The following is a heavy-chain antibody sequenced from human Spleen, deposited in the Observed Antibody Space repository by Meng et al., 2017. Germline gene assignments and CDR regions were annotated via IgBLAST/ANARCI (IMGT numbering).Heavy chain of an antibody. CDR1: GFTFSSSW. Sequence: GESLKISCAASGFTFSSSWMHWVRQAPGKGLEWVAVIWYDGSNKYYADSVKGRFTISRDNSKNTLYLQMNSLRAEDTAVYYCARVGTLDYYGMDVWGQGTTVTVSS. V-gene: IGHV3-33*08. CDR3: ARVGTLDYYGMDV. CDR2: IWYDGSNK. D-gene: IGHD7-27*01. J-gene: IGHJ6*02.